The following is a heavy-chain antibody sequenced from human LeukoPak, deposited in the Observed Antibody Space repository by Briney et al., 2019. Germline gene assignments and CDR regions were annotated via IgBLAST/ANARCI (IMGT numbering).Heavy chain of an antibody. J-gene: IGHJ4*02. Sequence: PGGSLRLSCATSTFTFSSYSMNWVRQAPGKGLEWVSYSEYSGTTSYYADSVKGRFTVSRDNAKNSLYLQMSSLRDEDTAVYYCARISGFTLDCWGLGTLVTVSS. CDR1: TFTFSSYS. V-gene: IGHV3-48*02. CDR2: SEYSGTTS. CDR3: ARISGFTLDC.